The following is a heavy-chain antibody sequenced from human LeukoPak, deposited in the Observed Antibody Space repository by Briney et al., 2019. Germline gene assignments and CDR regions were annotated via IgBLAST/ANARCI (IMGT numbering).Heavy chain of an antibody. Sequence: PGVSLTLSCAASRFTVSSNYMSWVRQAPGKGLEWVSVIYSGGSTYYADSVKGRFTISRDNYKNTLYLQMNSLRAEDTAVYYCARSPQVWYSSSWYFDYWGQGTLVTVSS. CDR2: IYSGGST. D-gene: IGHD6-13*01. CDR3: ARSPQVWYSSSWYFDY. V-gene: IGHV3-53*01. J-gene: IGHJ4*02. CDR1: RFTVSSNY.